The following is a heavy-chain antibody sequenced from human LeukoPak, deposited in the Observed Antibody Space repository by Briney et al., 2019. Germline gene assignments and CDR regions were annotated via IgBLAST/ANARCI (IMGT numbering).Heavy chain of an antibody. CDR3: AKGPDRVFDH. J-gene: IGHJ4*02. CDR1: GFRISLYG. V-gene: IGHV3-33*03. CDR2: IWYDGVNK. Sequence: GGSLRLSCAASGFRISLYGIHWVRQAPGKGLEWVAAIWYDGVNKYYPDSVKGRFSISRDESKNTVYLQMNSLRAEDTAVYYCAKGPDRVFDHWGRGILVTVSS.